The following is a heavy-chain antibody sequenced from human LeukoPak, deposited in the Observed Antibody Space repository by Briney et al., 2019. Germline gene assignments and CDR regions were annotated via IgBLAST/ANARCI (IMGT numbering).Heavy chain of an antibody. CDR2: IYHSGST. Sequence: PSQTLSLTCTVSGGSISSGGYYWSWIRQPPGKGLEWIGYIYHSGSTYYNPSLKSRVTISVDRSKNQFSLKLSSVTAADTAVYYCAREGDIVVVPAAFDIWGQGTMVTVSS. V-gene: IGHV4-30-2*01. J-gene: IGHJ3*02. D-gene: IGHD2-2*01. CDR1: GGSISSGGYY. CDR3: AREGDIVVVPAAFDI.